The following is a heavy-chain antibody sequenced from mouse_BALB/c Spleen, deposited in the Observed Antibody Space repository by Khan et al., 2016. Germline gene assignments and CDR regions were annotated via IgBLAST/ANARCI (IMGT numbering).Heavy chain of an antibody. V-gene: IGHV1S56*01. CDR2: IYPGNINT. Sequence: QVQLKQSGPELVKPGASVRISCKASGYTFTTFYIHWLKQRPGQGLEWIGWIYPGNINTKYNEKFKDKATLTADKSASTAYMQLSSLTSDDSAVYYGARGYYEWYFDVWGAGTTVTVSS. CDR3: ARGYYEWYFDV. CDR1: GYTFTTFY. J-gene: IGHJ1*01. D-gene: IGHD2-4*01.